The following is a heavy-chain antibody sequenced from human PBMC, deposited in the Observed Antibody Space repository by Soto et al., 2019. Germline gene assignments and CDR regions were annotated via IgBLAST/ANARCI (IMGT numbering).Heavy chain of an antibody. CDR1: GDSISSGNKY. CDR3: ARVASQFDYYYAMDV. J-gene: IGHJ6*02. Sequence: PSETLSLTCTVSGDSISSGNKYWSWIRQPPGKGLEWIGYIFSSGTTYYTPSLKSRLTMSLDTSENQFSLKLNALTEADTAVCYCARVASQFDYYYAMDVWGQGATVTVSS. D-gene: IGHD3-16*01. V-gene: IGHV4-30-4*02. CDR2: IFSSGTT.